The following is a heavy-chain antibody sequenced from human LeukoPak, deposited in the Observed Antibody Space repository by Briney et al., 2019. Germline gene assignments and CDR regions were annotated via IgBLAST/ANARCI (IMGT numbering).Heavy chain of an antibody. V-gene: IGHV4-34*01. J-gene: IGHJ5*02. Sequence: SETLSLTCAVYGGSFSGYYWGWIRQPPGKGLEWIGSIYYSGSTYYNPSLKSRVTISLDTSKNQFSLKLSSVTAADTAVYYCARAYFSSWYMNWFDPWGQGTLVTVSS. CDR2: IYYSGST. CDR1: GGSFSGYY. CDR3: ARAYFSSWYMNWFDP. D-gene: IGHD6-13*01.